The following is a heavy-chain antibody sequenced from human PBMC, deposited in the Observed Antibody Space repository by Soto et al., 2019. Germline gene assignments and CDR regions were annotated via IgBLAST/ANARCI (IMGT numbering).Heavy chain of an antibody. CDR2: MNTNSGNA. D-gene: IGHD4-4*01. CDR3: SRGAYNDYSHWFDP. Sequence: QVHLVQSGAEVRKPGASVRVSCKATGYSFTRHDINWLRQAAGQGLEWMGWMNTNSGNAVYAQKFQGRVTMTRNNSITTAYIEVTSLKSEDTAVYFCSRGAYNDYSHWFDPWGQGTLVTVSS. V-gene: IGHV1-8*01. J-gene: IGHJ5*02. CDR1: GYSFTRHD.